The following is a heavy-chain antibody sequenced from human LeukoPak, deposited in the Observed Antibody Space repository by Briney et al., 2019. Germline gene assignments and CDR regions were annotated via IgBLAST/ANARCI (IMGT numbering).Heavy chain of an antibody. J-gene: IGHJ4*02. D-gene: IGHD4-23*01. CDR1: GVSISSSDYY. CDR2: NYYRGST. V-gene: IGHV4-39*07. Sequence: SETLSLTCTVSGVSISSSDYYWGWIRQPPGKGLEWIGSNYYRGSTYYNPFLKSRVTISVDTSKNQFSLKLSSVTAADTAVYYCTRGLGTLPPGGYWGQGTLVTVSS. CDR3: TRGLGTLPPGGY.